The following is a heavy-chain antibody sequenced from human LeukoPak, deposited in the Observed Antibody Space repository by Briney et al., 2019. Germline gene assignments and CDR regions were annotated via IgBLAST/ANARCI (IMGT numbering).Heavy chain of an antibody. D-gene: IGHD5-12*01. V-gene: IGHV3-9*01. CDR2: ISWNSGSI. CDR3: ARARRDGYNSRIYYFDY. CDR1: GFTFDDYA. J-gene: IGHJ4*02. Sequence: GGSLRLFCAASGFTFDDYAMHWVRQAPGKGLEWVSGISWNSGSIGYADSVKGRFTISRDKAKNSLYLQMNSLRAEDTALYYCARARRDGYNSRIYYFDYWGQGTLVTVSS.